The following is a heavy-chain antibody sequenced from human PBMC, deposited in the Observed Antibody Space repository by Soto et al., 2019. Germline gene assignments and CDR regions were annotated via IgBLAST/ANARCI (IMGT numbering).Heavy chain of an antibody. CDR3: ARVGRDGYNFDY. J-gene: IGHJ4*02. CDR2: IYHSGST. D-gene: IGHD5-12*01. V-gene: IGHV4-30-2*01. CDR1: GGSISSGGYS. Sequence: TLSLTCAVSGGSISSGGYSWSWIRQPPGKGLEWIGYIYHSGSTYYNPSLKSRVTISVDRSKNQFSLKLSSVTAADTAVYYCARVGRDGYNFDYWGQGTLVTVSS.